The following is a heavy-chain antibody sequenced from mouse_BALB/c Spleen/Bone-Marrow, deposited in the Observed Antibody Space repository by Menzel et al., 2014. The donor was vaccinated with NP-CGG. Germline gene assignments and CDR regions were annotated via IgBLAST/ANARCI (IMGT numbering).Heavy chain of an antibody. CDR3: ARSGLYYGNYLYAMDC. D-gene: IGHD2-1*01. Sequence: VQLKESGPELVKPGASVKISCKASGYSFTGYTMNWVRQSHGKNLEWIGLINPYIGGTSYNQKFKGRAALTVDKSSSTAYMELLSLTSEDSAVYYCARSGLYYGNYLYAMDCWGQGTSVTVSS. CDR1: GYSFTGYT. J-gene: IGHJ4*01. CDR2: INPYIGGT. V-gene: IGHV1-18*01.